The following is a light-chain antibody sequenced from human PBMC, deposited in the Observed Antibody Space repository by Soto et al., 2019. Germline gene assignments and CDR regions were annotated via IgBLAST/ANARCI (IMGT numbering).Light chain of an antibody. J-gene: IGKJ1*01. CDR3: QQYYTTPWT. CDR1: QSVLYSSNNKNY. Sequence: DIVMTQSPDSLAVPLGERATINCKSSQSVLYSSNNKNYLAWYQQKPGQPPKALIYWASTRESGVPDRFSGSGSGTDFTLTISSLQAEDVAVYYCQQYYTTPWTFGQGTKVEIK. V-gene: IGKV4-1*01. CDR2: WAS.